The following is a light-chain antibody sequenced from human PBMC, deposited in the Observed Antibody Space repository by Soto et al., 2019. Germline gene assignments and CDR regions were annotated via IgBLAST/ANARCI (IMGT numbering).Light chain of an antibody. CDR2: YDS. CDR3: QVWDSSSDVV. V-gene: IGLV3-21*04. CDR1: NIGSKS. Sequence: SYELTQPPSVSVAPGKTARITCGGNNIGSKSRHWYQQKPGQAPVLVIYYDSDRPSGIPERFSGSNPGNTATLTISRVEAGDEADYYCQVWDSSSDVVFGGGTKVTVL. J-gene: IGLJ2*01.